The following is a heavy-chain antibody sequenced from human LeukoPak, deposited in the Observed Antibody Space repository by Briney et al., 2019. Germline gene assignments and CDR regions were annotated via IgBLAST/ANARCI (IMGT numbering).Heavy chain of an antibody. V-gene: IGHV3-69-1*01. Sequence: GGSLRLSCAASGFTVRIYNINWVRQAPGEGLEWVSSIMSGSNTAYADSVKGRFTISRDNARNSLFLQMNSLRVEDTAVYYCARESGYSSSSYHYYYYMDVWGKGTTVTVSS. D-gene: IGHD6-6*01. CDR1: GFTVRIYN. CDR3: ARESGYSSSSYHYYYYMDV. CDR2: IMSGSNT. J-gene: IGHJ6*03.